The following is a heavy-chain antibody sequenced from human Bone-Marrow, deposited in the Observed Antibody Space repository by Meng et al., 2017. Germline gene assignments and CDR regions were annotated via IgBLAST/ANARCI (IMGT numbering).Heavy chain of an antibody. V-gene: IGHV5-51*01. CDR2: IYPGDSDT. J-gene: IGHJ4*02. D-gene: IGHD3-22*01. Sequence: GESLKISCAASGFTFTSYWIGWVRQMPGKGLEWMGIIYPGDSDTRYSPSFQGQVTISADKSISTAYLQWSSLKASDTAMYYCARGRTYYYDSSGYYYYPDFDYWGQGTLVTVSS. CDR3: ARGRTYYYDSSGYYYYPDFDY. CDR1: GFTFTSYW.